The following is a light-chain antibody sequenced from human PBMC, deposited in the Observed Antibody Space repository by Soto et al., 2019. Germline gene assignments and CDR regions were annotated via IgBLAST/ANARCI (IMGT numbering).Light chain of an antibody. CDR2: AAS. CDR1: QGISTY. Sequence: DIQMTQSPSSLSASVGDRVTITCRASQGISTYLNWYQQKPGKAPKLLIYAASSLQSGVPSRFSVSESETDFTLTISSLQPEDFANYSCQQSYSTTWTFGQGTKVDIK. CDR3: QQSYSTTWT. J-gene: IGKJ1*01. V-gene: IGKV1-39*01.